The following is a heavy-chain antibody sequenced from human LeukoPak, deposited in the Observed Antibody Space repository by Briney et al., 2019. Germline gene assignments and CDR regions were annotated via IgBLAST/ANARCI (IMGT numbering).Heavy chain of an antibody. CDR2: INRSGST. CDR1: GGSFSGYY. Sequence: SETLSLTCAVYGGSFSGYYWSWIRQPPGKGLEWIGEINRSGSTNYNPSLKSRVTISVDMSKNQFSLKLSSVTAADTAVYYRARVIVVVPAAPNWFDPWGQGTLVTVSS. CDR3: ARVIVVVPAAPNWFDP. V-gene: IGHV4-34*01. D-gene: IGHD2-2*01. J-gene: IGHJ5*02.